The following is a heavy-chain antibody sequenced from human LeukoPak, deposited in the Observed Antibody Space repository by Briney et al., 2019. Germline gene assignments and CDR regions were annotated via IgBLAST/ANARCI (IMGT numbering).Heavy chain of an antibody. J-gene: IGHJ3*02. D-gene: IGHD2-21*02. CDR2: IKSKTDGGTT. V-gene: IGHV3-15*01. Sequence: GGSLRLSCAASGFTFSNAWMSWVRQAPGKGLEWVSRIKSKTDGGTTDYAAPMKGRFTISRDNSKNTLYLQMNSLRAEDTAVYYCAGGLGTYCGGDCYSGAFDIWGQGTMVTVSS. CDR3: AGGLGTYCGGDCYSGAFDI. CDR1: GFTFSNAW.